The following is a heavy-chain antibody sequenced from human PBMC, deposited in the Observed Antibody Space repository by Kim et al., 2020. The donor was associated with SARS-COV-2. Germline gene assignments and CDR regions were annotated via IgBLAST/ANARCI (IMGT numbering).Heavy chain of an antibody. V-gene: IGHV1-18*01. Sequence: ASEKVSCKASGYTLTSYGLSWVRQAPGQGLEWMEWISAFKGNTNYAQKFQGRVTMTTDTSTSTAYMELRSLRSDDTAVYYCAREGYCSSTGCDMETHYYY. J-gene: IGHJ6*01. CDR3: AREGYCSSTGCDMETHYYY. CDR2: ISAFKGNT. D-gene: IGHD2-2*02. CDR1: GYTLTSYG.